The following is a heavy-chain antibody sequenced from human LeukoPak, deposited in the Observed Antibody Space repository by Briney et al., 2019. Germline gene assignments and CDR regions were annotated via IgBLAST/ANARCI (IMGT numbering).Heavy chain of an antibody. CDR1: GGSLSTYNW. CDR2: IYHRGST. CDR3: ASSDCSSTSCYNPFDY. Sequence: SETLSLTCAVSGGSLSTYNWWGWVRQPPGKGLEWIGEIYHRGSTNYNPSFKSRLTISVDKSKNQFSLTLSSVTAADTAVYYCASSDCSSTSCYNPFDYWGQGTLVTVSS. V-gene: IGHV4-4*02. D-gene: IGHD2-2*02. J-gene: IGHJ4*02.